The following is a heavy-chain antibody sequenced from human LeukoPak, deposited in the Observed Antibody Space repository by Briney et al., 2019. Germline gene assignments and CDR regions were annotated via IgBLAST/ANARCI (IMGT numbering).Heavy chain of an antibody. CDR2: INSDGSST. CDR1: GFTFSSYS. D-gene: IGHD3-22*01. J-gene: IGHJ4*02. V-gene: IGHV3-74*01. CDR3: ARDPTYYYDSSGYIDY. Sequence: GGSLRLSCAASGFTFSSYSMNWVRQAPGKGLVWVSRINSDGSSTSYADSVKGRFTISRDNAKNTLYLQMNSLRAEDTAVYYCARDPTYYYDSSGYIDYWGQGTLVTVSS.